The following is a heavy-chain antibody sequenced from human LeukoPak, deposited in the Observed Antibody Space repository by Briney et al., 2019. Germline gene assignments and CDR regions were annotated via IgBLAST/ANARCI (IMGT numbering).Heavy chain of an antibody. J-gene: IGHJ4*02. CDR1: GFTFSSYA. CDR2: ISYDGSNK. D-gene: IGHD5-18*01. CDR3: ARSITAMADY. Sequence: GGSLRLSCAASGFTFSSYAMHWVRQAPGKGLEWVAVISYDGSNKYYADSVKGRFTISRDNSKNTLYLQMNSLRAEDTAVYYCARSITAMADYWGQGTLVTVSS. V-gene: IGHV3-30*04.